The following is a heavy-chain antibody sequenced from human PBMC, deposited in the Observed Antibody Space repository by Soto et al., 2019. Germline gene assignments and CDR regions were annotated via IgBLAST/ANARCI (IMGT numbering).Heavy chain of an antibody. Sequence: EVQLLESGGDLVQPGGSLRLSCAASGFTFSSNAMSCVRQAPGKGLEWVSVITNTGGDTLYADSVKGRFAISRDNSKNTMYLQMNSLRAEDTAIYYCARASGESYPGSRVFDSWGQGTRVTVSS. CDR1: GFTFSSNA. CDR3: ARASGESYPGSRVFDS. V-gene: IGHV3-23*01. D-gene: IGHD3-10*01. J-gene: IGHJ4*02. CDR2: ITNTGGDT.